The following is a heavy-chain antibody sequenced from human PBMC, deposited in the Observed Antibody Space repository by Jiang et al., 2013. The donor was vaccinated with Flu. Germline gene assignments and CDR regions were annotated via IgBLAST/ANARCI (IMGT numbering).Heavy chain of an antibody. CDR1: GYSISSGYY. D-gene: IGHD5-12*01. CDR2: ISHTGTT. J-gene: IGHJ4*02. V-gene: IGHV4-38-2*02. Sequence: LLKPSETLSLICTVSGYSISSGYYWNWVRQPPGKGLEWIGSISHTGTTYYNPSLQTRLTISSDTSKNQFSLMLTSVTAADTAMYYCATTTGHWGQGTLVTVSS. CDR3: ATTTGH.